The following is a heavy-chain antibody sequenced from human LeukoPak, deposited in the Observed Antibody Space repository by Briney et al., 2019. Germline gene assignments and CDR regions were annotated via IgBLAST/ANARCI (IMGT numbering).Heavy chain of an antibody. J-gene: IGHJ4*02. Sequence: GGSLRLSCAASGFTFSSYAMHWVRQAPGKGLQWVAVIWYDGSSTYYADSVKGRFTISRDNSKNTLYLQMNSLRADDTALYFWSRDPPPLQYTNSFSLDCCGQGTLVTVSS. D-gene: IGHD6-13*01. CDR1: GFTFSSYA. CDR2: IWYDGSST. CDR3: SRDPPPLQYTNSFSLDC. V-gene: IGHV3-33*01.